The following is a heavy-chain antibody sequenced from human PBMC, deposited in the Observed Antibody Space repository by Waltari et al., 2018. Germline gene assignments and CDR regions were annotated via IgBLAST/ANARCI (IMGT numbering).Heavy chain of an antibody. V-gene: IGHV1-69*01. CDR2: IIPIFGTA. Sequence: QVQLVQSGAEVKKPGSSVKVSCKASGGTFSSYAIRWVRPAPGQGLEWMGGIIPIFGTANYAQKFQGRVTITADESTSTAYMELSSLRSEDTAVYYCASGSWRHAPGTYGMDVWGQGTTVTVSS. J-gene: IGHJ6*02. CDR3: ASGSWRHAPGTYGMDV. D-gene: IGHD6-13*01. CDR1: GGTFSSYA.